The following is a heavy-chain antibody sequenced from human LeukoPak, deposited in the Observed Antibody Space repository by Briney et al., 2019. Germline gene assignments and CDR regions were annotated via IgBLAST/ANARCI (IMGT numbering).Heavy chain of an antibody. V-gene: IGHV1-18*01. CDR2: ISAYNGNT. Sequence: ASVKVSCKASGYTFTSYGISWVRQAPGQGLEWMGWISAYNGNTSYAQKLQGRVTMTTDTSTSTAYMELRSLRSDDTAVYYCARDPRYCSSTSCSENNWFDPWGQGTLVTVSS. CDR3: ARDPRYCSSTSCSENNWFDP. CDR1: GYTFTSYG. D-gene: IGHD2-2*01. J-gene: IGHJ5*02.